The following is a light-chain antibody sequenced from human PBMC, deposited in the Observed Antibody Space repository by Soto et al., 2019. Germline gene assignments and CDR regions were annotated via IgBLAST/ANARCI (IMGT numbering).Light chain of an antibody. CDR3: QQSYSTTWT. V-gene: IGKV1-39*01. J-gene: IGKJ1*01. CDR2: AAS. CDR1: QGISTY. Sequence: DVQMTQSPSSLSASVGDRVIITCRASQGISTYLNWYQQKPGKAPKLLIYAASSLQSGIPSRFSGSGSETDFTLSISSLQPEDFATYSCQQSYSTTWTFGQGTKVEIK.